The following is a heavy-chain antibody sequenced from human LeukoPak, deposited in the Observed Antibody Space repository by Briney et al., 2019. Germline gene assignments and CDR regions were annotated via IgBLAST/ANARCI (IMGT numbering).Heavy chain of an antibody. D-gene: IGHD6-6*01. J-gene: IGHJ3*02. V-gene: IGHV3-21*01. Sequence: GGSLRFSCAASGFTFSSYSMNWVRQAPGKGLEGVSSISSSMSYIYYADSVKGRFTIPRDNSKNSLYLQMNSLRAEDTAVYYCARDRGLEQLVDAFDIWGQGTMVTVSS. CDR3: ARDRGLEQLVDAFDI. CDR2: ISSSMSYI. CDR1: GFTFSSYS.